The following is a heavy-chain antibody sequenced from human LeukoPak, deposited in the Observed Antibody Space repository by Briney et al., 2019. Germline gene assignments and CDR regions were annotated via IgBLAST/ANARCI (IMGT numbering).Heavy chain of an antibody. J-gene: IGHJ4*02. V-gene: IGHV1-18*01. Sequence: ASVKVSCKASGYTFTKYGISWLRQAPGQGLEWMGRIDTNSGDTHFAQKFQDRVTMTTDTSTSTAYMELRSLRSDDTAVYYCARDGWLGGSGYDYRWGSCDYWGQGTLVTVSS. D-gene: IGHD5-12*01. CDR1: GYTFTKYG. CDR3: ARDGWLGGSGYDYRWGSCDY. CDR2: IDTNSGDT.